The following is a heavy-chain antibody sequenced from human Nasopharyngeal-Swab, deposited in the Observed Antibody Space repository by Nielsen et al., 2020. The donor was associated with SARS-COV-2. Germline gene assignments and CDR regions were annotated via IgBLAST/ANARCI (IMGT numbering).Heavy chain of an antibody. D-gene: IGHD6-13*01. CDR3: ARERGVAAAGTWFDP. J-gene: IGHJ5*02. Sequence: VRQAPGKGLEWVSVIYSGGSTYDADSVKGRFTSSRDNSKNTLYLQMNSLRAEDTAVYYCARERGVAAAGTWFDPWGQGTLVTVSS. V-gene: IGHV3-53*01. CDR2: IYSGGST.